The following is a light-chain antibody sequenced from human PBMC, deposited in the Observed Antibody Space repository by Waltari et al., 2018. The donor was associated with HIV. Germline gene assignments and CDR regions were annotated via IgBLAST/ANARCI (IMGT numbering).Light chain of an antibody. J-gene: IGKJ1*01. Sequence: DIQITQSPSTLSASVADRVTITCRASHTVFTWLAWYQQKPGKVPKLLIYHASTLASGVPSRFSGSGSGTEFTLTISSLQPDDCATYYCLQYQSPSKTFGQGTKVDIK. V-gene: IGKV1-5*03. CDR3: LQYQSPSKT. CDR1: HTVFTW. CDR2: HAS.